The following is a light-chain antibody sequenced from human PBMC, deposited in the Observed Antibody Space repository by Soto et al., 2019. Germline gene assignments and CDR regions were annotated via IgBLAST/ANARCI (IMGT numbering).Light chain of an antibody. CDR2: DTS. CDR1: TGAVTSGHY. V-gene: IGLV7-46*01. Sequence: QAVVTQEPSLTVPPGGTVTLTCGSSTGAVTSGHYPYWFQQKPGQAPRTLIYDTSNKHSWTPARFSGSLLGGKAALTLSGAQPEDEAEYYCFLSYSGARVRVFGTGTKVTVL. CDR3: FLSYSGARVRV. J-gene: IGLJ1*01.